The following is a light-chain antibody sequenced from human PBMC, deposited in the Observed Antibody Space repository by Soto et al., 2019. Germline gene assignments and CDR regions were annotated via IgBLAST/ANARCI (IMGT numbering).Light chain of an antibody. V-gene: IGLV2-23*01. CDR1: SSDVGSYNL. Sequence: QSVLTQPASVPGSPGQSITISCTGTSSDVGSYNLVSWYQQHPGKAPKLMIYEGSKRPSGVSNRFSDSKSGNTASLTISGLQAEDEADYYCCSYAGSSTFYVFGTGTKVTVL. J-gene: IGLJ1*01. CDR3: CSYAGSSTFYV. CDR2: EGS.